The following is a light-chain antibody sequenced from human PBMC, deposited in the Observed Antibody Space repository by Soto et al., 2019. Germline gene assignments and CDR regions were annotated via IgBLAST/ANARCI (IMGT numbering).Light chain of an antibody. Sequence: QSVLTQPASVSGSPGQSITISCTGTSSDVGGYNYVSWYQQHPGKAPKLMISEVSIRPSGVSNRFSGSKSGNTASLTISGLQAEDEADYYCSSYTSSSPYVFGTGTKLTVL. CDR3: SSYTSSSPYV. CDR1: SSDVGGYNY. J-gene: IGLJ1*01. CDR2: EVS. V-gene: IGLV2-14*01.